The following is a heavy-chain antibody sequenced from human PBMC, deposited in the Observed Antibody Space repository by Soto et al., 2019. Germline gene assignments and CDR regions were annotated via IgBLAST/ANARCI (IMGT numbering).Heavy chain of an antibody. Sequence: PVGSLRLSCAASGFTFSSYSMHWVRQVPGKGLEAISAVSTSGRSTYYADSVKDRFTISRDNSKNTLFLQMGSLRPEDTAIYYCVKQAHGLDGVAFDYWGQGTQVTVSS. D-gene: IGHD2-15*01. V-gene: IGHV3-64D*06. CDR3: VKQAHGLDGVAFDY. J-gene: IGHJ4*02. CDR1: GFTFSSYS. CDR2: VSTSGRST.